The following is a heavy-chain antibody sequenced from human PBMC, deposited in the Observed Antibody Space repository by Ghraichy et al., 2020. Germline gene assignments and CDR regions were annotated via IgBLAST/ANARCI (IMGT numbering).Heavy chain of an antibody. J-gene: IGHJ5*02. D-gene: IGHD6-19*01. V-gene: IGHV3-33*01. CDR3: ARDLEGYRGWPSNWFDP. CDR1: GFTFSSHA. CDR2: IWHDGSNT. Sequence: GGSLRLSCEVSGFTFSSHAMHWVRQAPGKGLEWVAVIWHDGSNTEYADSVKGRFTISRDNSKNTLNLQMTSLRDDDTAVYHCARDLEGYRGWPSNWFDPWGPGTLVRVSS.